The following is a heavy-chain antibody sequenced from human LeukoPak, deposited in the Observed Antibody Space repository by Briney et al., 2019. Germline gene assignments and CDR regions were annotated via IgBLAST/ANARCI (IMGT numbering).Heavy chain of an antibody. CDR3: ARDLKIVVRGVIGGAFDI. V-gene: IGHV4-39*07. J-gene: IGHJ3*02. Sequence: SETLSLTCTVSGGSISSSNYCWGWLRQPQGKGLMGIGNICYSANYYYNLTIRSSITISVDTYQYQFSLKLSSATDADTAVYYCARDLKIVVRGVIGGAFDIWGQGTMVTVSS. CDR2: ICYSANY. CDR1: GGSISSSNYC. D-gene: IGHD3-10*01.